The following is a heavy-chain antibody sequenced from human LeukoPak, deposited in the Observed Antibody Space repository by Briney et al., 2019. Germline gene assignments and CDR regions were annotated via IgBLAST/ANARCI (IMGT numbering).Heavy chain of an antibody. CDR1: GESLSGYY. CDR3: ARAYGWGSYYKV. Sequence: SETLSLTCTVYGESLSGYYWSWIRQTPGKGLEWIGEINHSASANYNPSLKSRVTISVDTSKNQFSLKLSSVTAADTAVYYCARAYGWGSYYKVGGQGTLVTFSS. CDR2: INHSASA. J-gene: IGHJ4*02. D-gene: IGHD3-10*01. V-gene: IGHV4-34*01.